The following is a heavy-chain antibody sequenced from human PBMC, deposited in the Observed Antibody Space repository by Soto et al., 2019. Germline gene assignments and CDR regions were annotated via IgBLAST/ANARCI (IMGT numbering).Heavy chain of an antibody. J-gene: IGHJ4*02. V-gene: IGHV4-39*01. D-gene: IGHD4-4*01. CDR3: ESTVTYYFDY. Sequence: XESLSLACTVSGGSISSSSYYWGCIRQPPGKGLEWIGSIYYSGSTYYNPSLKSRVTISVDTSKNQFSLKLSSVTVADTAVYYCESTVTYYFDYWGQGTLVTVSS. CDR1: GGSISSSSYY. CDR2: IYYSGST.